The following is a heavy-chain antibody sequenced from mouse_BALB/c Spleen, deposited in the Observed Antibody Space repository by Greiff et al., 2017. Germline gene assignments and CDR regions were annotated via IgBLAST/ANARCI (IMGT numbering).Heavy chain of an antibody. Sequence: EVKLMESGGGLVKPGGSLKLSCAASGFTFSSYAMSWVRQTPEKRLEWVATISSGGSYTYYPDSVKGRFTISRDNAKNTLYLQMSSLRSEDTAMYYCARGTTVVGYFDYWGQGTTLTVSS. J-gene: IGHJ2*01. CDR2: ISSGGSYT. CDR1: GFTFSSYA. D-gene: IGHD1-1*01. V-gene: IGHV5-9-3*01. CDR3: ARGTTVVGYFDY.